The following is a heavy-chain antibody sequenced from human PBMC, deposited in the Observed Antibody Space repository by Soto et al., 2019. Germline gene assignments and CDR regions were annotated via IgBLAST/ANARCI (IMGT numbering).Heavy chain of an antibody. CDR2: ISGSGGST. V-gene: IGHV3-23*01. CDR1: GFTFSSYA. D-gene: IGHD6-13*01. Sequence: PGGSLRLSCAASGFTFSSYAMSWVRQAPGKGLEWVSAISGSGGSTYYADSVKGRFTISRDNSKNTLYLQMNSLRAEDTAVYYCEKGTQAGPGYNWFDPWGQGTLVTVS. J-gene: IGHJ5*02. CDR3: EKGTQAGPGYNWFDP.